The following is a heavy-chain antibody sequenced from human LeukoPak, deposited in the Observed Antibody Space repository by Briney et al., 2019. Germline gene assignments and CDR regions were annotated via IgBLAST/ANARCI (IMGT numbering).Heavy chain of an antibody. J-gene: IGHJ3*02. CDR2: IYQTGDT. V-gene: IGHV4-38-2*02. CDR1: GFSLSSGYY. CDR3: AREGTGVVDDSIDAFDI. Sequence: SETLTLTCTVSGFSLSSGYYGAWIRLYPGKGREWIGSIYQTGDTYYNRSLKGRVTLSVDTTKNQVYPKLRSVTAADAAVYYCAREGTGVVDDSIDAFDIWGQGTMVTVS. D-gene: IGHD2-21*01.